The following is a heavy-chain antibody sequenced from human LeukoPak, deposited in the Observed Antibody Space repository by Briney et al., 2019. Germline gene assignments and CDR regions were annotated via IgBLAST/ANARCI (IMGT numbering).Heavy chain of an antibody. CDR2: IWYDGSNK. D-gene: IGHD2-15*01. CDR1: GFTFSSYG. Sequence: QSGGSLRLSCAASGFTFSSYGMHWVRQAPGKGLEWVAVIWYDGSNKYYADSVKGRFTISRDNSKNTLYLQMNSLRAEDTAVYYCARDIVVVVAAADQKPWPPDIWGQGTMVTVSS. V-gene: IGHV3-33*01. J-gene: IGHJ3*02. CDR3: ARDIVVVVAAADQKPWPPDI.